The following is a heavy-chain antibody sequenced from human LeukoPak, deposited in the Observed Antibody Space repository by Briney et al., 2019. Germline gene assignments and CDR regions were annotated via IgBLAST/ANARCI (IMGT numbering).Heavy chain of an antibody. D-gene: IGHD3-3*01. V-gene: IGHV4-34*01. Sequence: SETLSLTCAVYGVSFSGYYWSWIRQPPGKGLEWIGEINHSGSTNYNPSLKSRVTISVDTSKNQFSLKLSSVTAADTAVYYCARTGKHDFWSGYRKYYYFDYWGQGTLVTVSS. CDR3: ARTGKHDFWSGYRKYYYFDY. CDR1: GVSFSGYY. CDR2: INHSGST. J-gene: IGHJ4*02.